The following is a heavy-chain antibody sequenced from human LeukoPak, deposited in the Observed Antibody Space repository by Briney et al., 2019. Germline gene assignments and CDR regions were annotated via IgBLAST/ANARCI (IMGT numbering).Heavy chain of an antibody. CDR1: GGSISSYY. J-gene: IGHJ3*02. D-gene: IGHD1-26*01. Sequence: PSETLSLTCTVSGGSISSYYWGWIRQPPGKGLEWIGSIYYSGSTYYNPSLKSRVTISVDTSKNQFSLKLSSVTAADTAVYYCARGATAKDALDIWGQGTMVTVSS. CDR2: IYYSGST. CDR3: ARGATAKDALDI. V-gene: IGHV4-39*07.